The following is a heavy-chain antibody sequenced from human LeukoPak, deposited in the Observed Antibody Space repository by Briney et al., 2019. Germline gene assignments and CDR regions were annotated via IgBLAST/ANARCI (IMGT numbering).Heavy chain of an antibody. V-gene: IGHV3-23*01. Sequence: GGSLRLSCAASGFTFSNYAMSWVRQAPGKGLDWVSAISVSGGSTYYADSVKGRFTISRDSSKNTLYLQMNTLRAEDTALYYCAKGIKWELPFDYWGQGTLITVSS. D-gene: IGHD1-26*01. J-gene: IGHJ4*02. CDR2: ISVSGGST. CDR3: AKGIKWELPFDY. CDR1: GFTFSNYA.